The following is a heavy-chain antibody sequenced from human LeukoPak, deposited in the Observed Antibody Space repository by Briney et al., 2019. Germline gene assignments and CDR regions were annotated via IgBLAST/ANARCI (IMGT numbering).Heavy chain of an antibody. D-gene: IGHD6-19*01. CDR3: ARECGRRSRQWPQWGVMNYFDY. CDR1: GYSISNGYY. Sequence: PSETLSLTCTVSGYSISNGYYWGWIRQPPGKGLEWIGEINHSGSTNYNPSLKSRVTISVDTSKNQFSLKLSSVTAADTAVYYCARECGRRSRQWPQWGVMNYFDYWGQGTLVTVSS. CDR2: INHSGST. J-gene: IGHJ4*02. V-gene: IGHV4-38-2*02.